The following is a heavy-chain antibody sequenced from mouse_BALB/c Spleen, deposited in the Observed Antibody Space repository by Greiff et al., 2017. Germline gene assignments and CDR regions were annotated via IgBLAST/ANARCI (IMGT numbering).Heavy chain of an antibody. Sequence: EVQLVESGPELVKPGASVKMSCKASGYTFTSYVMHWVKQKPGQGLEWIGYINPYNDGTKYNEKFKGKATLTSDKSSSTAYMELSSLTSEDSAVYYCAREAVTMDDWGQGTTLTVAS. V-gene: IGHV1-14*01. D-gene: IGHD1-1*02. CDR3: AREAVTMDD. J-gene: IGHJ2*01. CDR1: GYTFTSYV. CDR2: INPYNDGT.